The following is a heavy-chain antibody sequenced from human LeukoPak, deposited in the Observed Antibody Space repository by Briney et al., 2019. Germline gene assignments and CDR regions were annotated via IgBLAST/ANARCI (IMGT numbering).Heavy chain of an antibody. CDR3: IRAVAATAPDYFDY. Sequence: SETLSLTCSVSGGSISSYHWSWIRQPAGKGLEWIGRIYTSGSTNYNPSLKSRVTMSVDTSKNQFSLKLSSVTAADTAVYYCIRAVAATAPDYFDYWGQGTLVTVSS. CDR2: IYTSGST. J-gene: IGHJ4*02. V-gene: IGHV4-4*07. D-gene: IGHD6-19*01. CDR1: GGSISSYH.